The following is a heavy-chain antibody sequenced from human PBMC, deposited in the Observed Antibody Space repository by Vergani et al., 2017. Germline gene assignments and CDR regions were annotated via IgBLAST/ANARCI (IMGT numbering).Heavy chain of an antibody. D-gene: IGHD6-19*01. CDR3: ARVRSLSSGWSTSGMNWFDP. V-gene: IGHV4-61*02. Sequence: QVQLQESGPGLVKPSQTLSLTCTVSGASMSSVGYYWTWIRQSAGKRLEWIGDILGSGTANYNPSFQGRVSMSVATSKNQFSLTLSSVNATDTAVYYCARVRSLSSGWSTSGMNWFDPWGQVILVTVSS. CDR1: GASMSSVGYY. CDR2: ILGSGTA. J-gene: IGHJ5*02.